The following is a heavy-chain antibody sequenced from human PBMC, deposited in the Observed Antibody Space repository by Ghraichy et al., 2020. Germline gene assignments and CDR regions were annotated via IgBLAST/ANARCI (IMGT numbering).Heavy chain of an antibody. CDR3: VGLYSNYAIDR. V-gene: IGHV4-38-2*01. CDR2: LYFGGSI. J-gene: IGHJ4*02. CDR1: DYSIHSGYY. D-gene: IGHD4-11*01. Sequence: SETLSLTCGVSDYSIHSGYYWGWVRQPPGKGLEWIGSLYFGGSIYYNPSLKSRVTISVDTSQKQLSLNLTSVTAADTAIYFCVGLYSNYAIDRWGQGTLVTVSS.